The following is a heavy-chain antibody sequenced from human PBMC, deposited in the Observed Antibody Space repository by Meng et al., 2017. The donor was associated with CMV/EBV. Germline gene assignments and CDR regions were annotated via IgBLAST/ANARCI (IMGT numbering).Heavy chain of an antibody. V-gene: IGHV3-30-3*01. J-gene: IGHJ4*02. CDR2: ISYDGSNK. Sequence: GESLKISCAASGFTFSSYAMHWVRQAPGKGLEWVAVISYDGSNKYYADSVKGRFTISRDNSKNTLYLQMNSLRAEDTAVYYCARGGRFLEWSPAGYWGQGTLVTRLL. CDR1: GFTFSSYA. CDR3: ARGGRFLEWSPAGY. D-gene: IGHD3-3*01.